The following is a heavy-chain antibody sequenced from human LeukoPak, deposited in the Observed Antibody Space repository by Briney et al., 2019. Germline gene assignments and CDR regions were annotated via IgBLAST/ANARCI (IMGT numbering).Heavy chain of an antibody. V-gene: IGHV1-18*01. CDR2: ISAYNGNT. CDR3: ARDHREMYYYGSGSYPYNWFDP. Sequence: ASVKVSCKASGYTFTSYGISWVRQAPGQGLEWMGWISAYNGNTNYVQKLQGRVTMTTDTSTSTAYMELRSLRSDDTAVYYCARDHREMYYYGSGSYPYNWFDPWGQGTLVTVSS. D-gene: IGHD3-10*01. J-gene: IGHJ5*02. CDR1: GYTFTSYG.